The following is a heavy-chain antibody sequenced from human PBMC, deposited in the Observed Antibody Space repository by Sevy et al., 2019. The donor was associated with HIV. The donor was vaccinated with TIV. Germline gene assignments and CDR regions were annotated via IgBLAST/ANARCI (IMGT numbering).Heavy chain of an antibody. Sequence: SETLSLTCIVSGDSVTSSPHYRTWIRQSPGKGLEWIAYIYDTGNTNYNPSLRDRVTISVDISKNQFSLKLSSVTAADTAVYYCARVVGESCSGGTCSGWFDPWGQGTQVTVSS. CDR3: ARVVGESCSGGTCSGWFDP. D-gene: IGHD2-15*01. CDR2: IYDTGNT. CDR1: GDSVTSSPHY. V-gene: IGHV4-61*01. J-gene: IGHJ5*02.